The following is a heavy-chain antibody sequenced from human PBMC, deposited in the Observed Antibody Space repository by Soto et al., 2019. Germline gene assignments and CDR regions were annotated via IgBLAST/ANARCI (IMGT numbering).Heavy chain of an antibody. J-gene: IGHJ4*02. CDR3: ARGVVPAANEEYYFDY. D-gene: IGHD2-2*01. Sequence: QVQLVQSGAEVKKPGSSVKVSCKASGDTFSSYAISWVRQAPGQGLAWMGGIIPIFGTANYAQKFQGSVTMTADESTSTAYMDLSSLRSEDTAVYYCARGVVPAANEEYYFDYWGQGTLVTVSS. V-gene: IGHV1-69*01. CDR1: GDTFSSYA. CDR2: IIPIFGTA.